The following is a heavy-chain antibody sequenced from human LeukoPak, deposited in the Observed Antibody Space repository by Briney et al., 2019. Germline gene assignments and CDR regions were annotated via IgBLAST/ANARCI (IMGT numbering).Heavy chain of an antibody. D-gene: IGHD5-12*01. J-gene: IGHJ6*02. V-gene: IGHV3-74*01. CDR2: INSDGSST. Sequence: PGGSLRLSCAASGFTFSSYWMHWVRQAPGKGLVWVSRINSDGSSTSYADSVKGRFTISRDNAKNTLYLQMNSLRAEDTAVYYCARGDIVATMSLGYYYYGMDVWAKGPRSPSP. CDR1: GFTFSSYW. CDR3: ARGDIVATMSLGYYYYGMDV.